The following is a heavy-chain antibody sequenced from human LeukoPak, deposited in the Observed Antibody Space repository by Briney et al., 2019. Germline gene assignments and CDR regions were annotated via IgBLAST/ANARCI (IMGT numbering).Heavy chain of an antibody. Sequence: GGSLRLSCAASGFTFDDYAMHWVRQAPGKGLEWVSGISWNSGSIGYADSVKGRFTISRDNAKNSLYLQMNSLRAEDTAVYYCARGARDAFDIWGQGTMVTVSS. CDR2: ISWNSGSI. J-gene: IGHJ3*02. V-gene: IGHV3-9*01. CDR1: GFTFDDYA. CDR3: ARGARDAFDI. D-gene: IGHD5-12*01.